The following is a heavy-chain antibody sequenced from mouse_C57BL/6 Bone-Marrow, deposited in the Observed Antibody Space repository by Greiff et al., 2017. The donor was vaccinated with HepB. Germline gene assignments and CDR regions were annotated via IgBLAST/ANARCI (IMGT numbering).Heavy chain of an antibody. J-gene: IGHJ3*01. Sequence: EVQLQESGAELVKPGASVKLSCTASGFNIKDYYMHWVKQRTEQGLEWIGRIDPEDGETKYAPKFQGKDTITADTSSNTAYLQLSSLTSEDTAVYYCALYYSSSYKFAYWGQGTLVTVSA. V-gene: IGHV14-2*01. CDR3: ALYYSSSYKFAY. D-gene: IGHD1-1*01. CDR2: IDPEDGET. CDR1: GFNIKDYY.